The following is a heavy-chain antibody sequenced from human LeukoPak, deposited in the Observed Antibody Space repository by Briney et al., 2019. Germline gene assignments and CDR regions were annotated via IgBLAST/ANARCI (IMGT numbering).Heavy chain of an antibody. D-gene: IGHD5-12*01. CDR1: GGSISSYY. Sequence: LSLTCTVSGGSISSYYWSWIRQPPGKGLEWVSYISSSSSTIYYADSVKGRFTISRDNAKNSQYLQMNSLRAEDTAVYYCASLAGMRGYSGYDGAYWGQGTLVTVSS. CDR3: ASLAGMRGYSGYDGAY. V-gene: IGHV3-11*04. CDR2: ISSSSSTI. J-gene: IGHJ4*02.